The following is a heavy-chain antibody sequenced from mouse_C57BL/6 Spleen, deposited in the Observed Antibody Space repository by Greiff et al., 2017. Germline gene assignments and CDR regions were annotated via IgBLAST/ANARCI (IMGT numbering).Heavy chain of an antibody. CDR2: IDPSDSYT. Sequence: VQLQQPGAELVKPGASVKLSCKASGYTFTSYWMQWVKQRPGQGLEWIGEIDPSDSYTNYNQKFKGKATLTVDTSSSTAYMQLSSLTSEDSAVYYCARRYGIAMDYWGQGTSVTVSS. J-gene: IGHJ4*01. CDR1: GYTFTSYW. CDR3: ARRYGIAMDY. D-gene: IGHD2-1*01. V-gene: IGHV1-50*01.